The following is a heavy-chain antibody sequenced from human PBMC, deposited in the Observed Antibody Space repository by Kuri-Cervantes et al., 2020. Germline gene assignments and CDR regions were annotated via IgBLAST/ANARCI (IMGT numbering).Heavy chain of an antibody. CDR3: ARAVGCSSTSCYEWFDP. J-gene: IGHJ5*02. D-gene: IGHD2-2*01. CDR2: IIPIFGTA. Sequence: SVKVSCKASGGTFSSYAISWVRQAPGQGLEWMGGIIPIFGTANYAQKFQGRVTITADESTSTAYMELRSLRSDDTAVYYCARAVGCSSTSCYEWFDPWGQGTLVTVSS. CDR1: GGTFSSYA. V-gene: IGHV1-69*13.